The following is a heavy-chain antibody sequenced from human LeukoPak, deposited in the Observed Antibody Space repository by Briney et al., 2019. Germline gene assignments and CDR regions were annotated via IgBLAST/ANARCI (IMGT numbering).Heavy chain of an antibody. J-gene: IGHJ4*02. CDR3: ALQGIGDYLDN. Sequence: GGSLRLSCAASGFTFSSYVMTWVRQAPGKGLEWVSSISDSGGGTYNADSVKGRFTSSRDNSKNTLYLQMNSLRAEDTAIYYCALQGIGDYLDNWGQGTLVTVSS. V-gene: IGHV3-23*01. CDR2: ISDSGGGT. D-gene: IGHD3-10*01. CDR1: GFTFSSYV.